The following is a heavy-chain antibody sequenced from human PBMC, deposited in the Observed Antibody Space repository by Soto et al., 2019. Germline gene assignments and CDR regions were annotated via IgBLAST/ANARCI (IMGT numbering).Heavy chain of an antibody. CDR2: IKSKTDGGTT. Sequence: EVQLVESGGDLVKPGGSLTLSCAASASTFSNAWTSWVRQAPGKGLEWVARIKSKTDGGTTDYAAPVKGRFTISRDDSKNTLYLHMNSLKTDDTAMYYCSTYDYIWGSDRYRWAYWGQGTLVTVSS. J-gene: IGHJ4*02. CDR1: ASTFSNAW. CDR3: STYDYIWGSDRYRWAY. V-gene: IGHV3-15*01. D-gene: IGHD3-16*02.